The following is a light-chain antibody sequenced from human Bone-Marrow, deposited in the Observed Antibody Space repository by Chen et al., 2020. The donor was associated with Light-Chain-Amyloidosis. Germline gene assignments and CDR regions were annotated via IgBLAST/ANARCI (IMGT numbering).Light chain of an antibody. CDR3: QSADSSGTYEVI. CDR2: SDT. V-gene: IGLV3-25*03. CDR1: DLPTKY. Sequence: SYELTQPPSVSVSPGQTARITCSGDDLPTKYAYWYQQKPGQAPVLVIHSDTERPSGISERFSGSSSGTTTTLTISRVQAEDEADYHCQSADSSGTYEVIFGGGTKLTVL. J-gene: IGLJ2*01.